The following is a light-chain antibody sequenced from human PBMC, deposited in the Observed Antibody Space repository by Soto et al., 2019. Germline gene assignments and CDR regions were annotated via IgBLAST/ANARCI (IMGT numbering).Light chain of an antibody. CDR3: SSYVGSNNFV. J-gene: IGLJ1*01. CDR2: EVI. Sequence: QSALTQPPSASGSPGQSVTISCTGTSSDVGGYNYVSWYQQHPGKAPKLMIYEVIKRPSGVPDRFSGSKSGNTASLTVSGLQAGDEADYYCSSYVGSNNFVFGTGTKLTVL. V-gene: IGLV2-8*01. CDR1: SSDVGGYNY.